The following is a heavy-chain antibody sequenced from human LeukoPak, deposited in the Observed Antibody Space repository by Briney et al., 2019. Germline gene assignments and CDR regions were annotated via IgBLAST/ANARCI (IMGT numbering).Heavy chain of an antibody. Sequence: PSETLSLTCNVSGASMSSNYWSWIRQPPGKGLEWIGYIYHSGNTNYSPSLESRVTMSVDESKNQFSLRVHFVSAADTAVYYCASTRRAAVAGRFDTWGQGTLVTVSS. D-gene: IGHD6-19*01. V-gene: IGHV4-4*09. J-gene: IGHJ4*02. CDR3: ASTRRAAVAGRFDT. CDR2: IYHSGNT. CDR1: GASMSSNY.